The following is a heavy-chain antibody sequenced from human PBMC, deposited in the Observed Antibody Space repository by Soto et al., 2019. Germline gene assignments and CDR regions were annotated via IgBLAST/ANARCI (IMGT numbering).Heavy chain of an antibody. CDR1: GYTFTTYV. CDR2: INAGNDNT. CDR3: ARVGPYYYGMHV. V-gene: IGHV1-3*01. Sequence: GASVKVSCKASGYTFTTYVMHWVRQAPGQRLEWMGWINAGNDNTKYSQKFQGRVTITRDTSASTVYMELSSLSSEDTAVYYCARVGPYYYGMHVWGQGTTVTVSS. D-gene: IGHD3-3*01. J-gene: IGHJ6*02.